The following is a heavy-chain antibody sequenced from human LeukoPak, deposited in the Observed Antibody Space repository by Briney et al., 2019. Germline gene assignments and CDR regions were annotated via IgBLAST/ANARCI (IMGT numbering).Heavy chain of an antibody. D-gene: IGHD3-10*01. Sequence: SVKVSCKASGGTFSTYYAISWVRQAPGQGLEWMGRIIPIAGTANYAQKFQGRVTMTADKSTGTVYMELSSLRSGDTAVYYCARDITVVRGVIKGGMDVWGQGTTVTVSS. CDR3: ARDITVVRGVIKGGMDV. J-gene: IGHJ6*02. V-gene: IGHV1-69*04. CDR1: GGTFSTYYA. CDR2: IIPIAGTA.